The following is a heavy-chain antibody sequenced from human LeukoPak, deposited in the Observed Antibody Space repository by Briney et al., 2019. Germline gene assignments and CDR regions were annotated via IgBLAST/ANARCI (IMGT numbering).Heavy chain of an antibody. CDR3: ARGGGSSGWYFDY. D-gene: IGHD6-19*01. Sequence: GSLRLSCTVSGFTVSSNSMSWIRQPPGKGLEWIGEINHSGSTNYNPSLKSRVTISVDTSKNQFSLKLSSVTAADTAVYYCARGGGSSGWYFDYWGQGTLVTVSS. V-gene: IGHV4-34*01. CDR2: INHSGST. CDR1: GFTVSSNS. J-gene: IGHJ4*02.